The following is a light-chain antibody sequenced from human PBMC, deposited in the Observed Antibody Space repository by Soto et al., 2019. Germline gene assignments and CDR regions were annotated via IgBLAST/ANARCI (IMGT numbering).Light chain of an antibody. J-gene: IGLJ2*01. CDR2: EVS. CDR3: SSYAGTDMI. Sequence: QSALTQPPSASGSPGQSVAISCTGTISDVGGYNYVSWYQQHPGKAPKLIISEVSERPSGVPDRFSGSKSGNTASLTVSGLQAEDEADYFCSSYAGTDMIFGGGPKVTVL. V-gene: IGLV2-8*01. CDR1: ISDVGGYNY.